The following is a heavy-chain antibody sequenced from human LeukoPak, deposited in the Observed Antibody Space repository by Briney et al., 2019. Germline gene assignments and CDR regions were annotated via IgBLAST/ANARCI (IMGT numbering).Heavy chain of an antibody. D-gene: IGHD3-3*01. CDR2: IRYDGSTK. V-gene: IGHV3-30*02. Sequence: GGSLRLSCAASGFSFNTYGTHWVRQAPGKGLEWVAYIRYDGSTKYYADSVRGRFTISRDNSKNTLYLEMNSLRAEDTAVFYCAKKGGNYDYFDYWGQGNLVTLSS. CDR3: AKKGGNYDYFDY. CDR1: GFSFNTYG. J-gene: IGHJ4*02.